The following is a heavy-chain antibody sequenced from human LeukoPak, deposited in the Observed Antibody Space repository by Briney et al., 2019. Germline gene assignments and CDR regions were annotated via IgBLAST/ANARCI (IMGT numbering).Heavy chain of an antibody. V-gene: IGHV3-23*01. D-gene: IGHD2-2*01. CDR3: AKGPPGIVVVPAAMLDY. CDR1: GFTFSSYA. CDR2: ISGSGGST. J-gene: IGHJ4*02. Sequence: PGGPLRLSCAASGFTFSSYAMSWVRQAPGKGLEWVSAISGSGGSTYYADSVKGRFTISRDNSKNTLYLQMNSLRAEDTAVYYCAKGPPGIVVVPAAMLDYWGQGTLVTVSS.